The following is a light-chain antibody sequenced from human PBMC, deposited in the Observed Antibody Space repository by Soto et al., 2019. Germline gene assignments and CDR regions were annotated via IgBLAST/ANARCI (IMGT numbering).Light chain of an antibody. V-gene: IGLV2-8*01. CDR1: KSDIGVYDF. J-gene: IGLJ1*01. CDR2: EVV. Sequence: QSVLTQPPSASGSPGQSVTISCTGTKSDIGVYDFVSWYQHHPGKAPRLIIYEVVQRPSGVPDRFSGSKSGNTASLTVSGLQAADEADYFCKPYAGSNTYVCGTGTKVTVL. CDR3: KPYAGSNTYV.